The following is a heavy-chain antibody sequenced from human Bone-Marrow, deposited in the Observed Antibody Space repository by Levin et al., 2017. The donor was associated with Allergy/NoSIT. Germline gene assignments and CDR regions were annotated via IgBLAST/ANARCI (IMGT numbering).Heavy chain of an antibody. D-gene: IGHD6-6*01. V-gene: IGHV3-7*01. J-gene: IGHJ3*02. CDR1: GFTFSSYW. CDR3: ARIAARTAFDI. CDR2: IKQDGSEK. Sequence: LSLTCAASGFTFSSYWMSWVRQAPGKGLEWVANIKQDGSEKYYVDSVKGRFTISRDNAKNSLYLQMNSLRAEDTAVYYCARIAARTAFDIWGQGTMVTVSS.